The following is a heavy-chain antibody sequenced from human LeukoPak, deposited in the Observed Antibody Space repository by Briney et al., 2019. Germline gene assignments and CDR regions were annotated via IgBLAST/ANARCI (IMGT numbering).Heavy chain of an antibody. CDR1: GYTFTGCY. V-gene: IGHV1-2*02. CDR2: INPNSGGT. D-gene: IGHD2-2*01. CDR3: ARGAGGGTSFMDV. Sequence: AASVKVSCKASGYTFTGCYMHWVRQAPGQGLEWMGWINPNSGGTNYAQKFQGRVTMTRDTSISTAYMELSRLRSDDTAVYYCARGAGGGTSFMDVWGQGTTVTVSS. J-gene: IGHJ6*02.